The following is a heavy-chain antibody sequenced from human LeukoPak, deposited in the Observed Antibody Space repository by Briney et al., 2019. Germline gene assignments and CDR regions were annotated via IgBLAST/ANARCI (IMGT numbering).Heavy chain of an antibody. V-gene: IGHV1-46*01. Sequence: ASVKVSCKASGYTFTSYYMHWVRQAPGQGLEWMGIINPSGGSTSYAQKFQGRVTMTTDTPTSTAYMELRSLRSDDTAVYYCARDQYRSGSYYGDYWGQGTLVTVSS. CDR2: INPSGGST. CDR3: ARDQYRSGSYYGDY. D-gene: IGHD1-26*01. CDR1: GYTFTSYY. J-gene: IGHJ4*02.